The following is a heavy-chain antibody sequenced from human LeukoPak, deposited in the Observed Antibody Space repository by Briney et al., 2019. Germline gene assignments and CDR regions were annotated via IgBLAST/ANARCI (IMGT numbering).Heavy chain of an antibody. CDR3: ARAGVLPIAAAAKIDY. V-gene: IGHV7-4-1*02. CDR2: INTNTGNP. D-gene: IGHD6-13*01. Sequence: ASVKVSCKASGYSITTYAMIWVRQAPGQGLEWMGWINTNTGNPTYAQGFTGRFVFSLDTSVSTAYLQISSLKAEDTAVYYCARAGVLPIAAAAKIDYWGQGTLVTVSS. CDR1: GYSITTYA. J-gene: IGHJ4*02.